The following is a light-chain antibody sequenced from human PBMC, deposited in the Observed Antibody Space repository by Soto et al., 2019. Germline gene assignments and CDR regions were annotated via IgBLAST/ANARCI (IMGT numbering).Light chain of an antibody. J-gene: IGKJ4*01. CDR2: TAS. V-gene: IGKV1-12*01. Sequence: DIQMTQSPSSVSASVGDRVTITCRASQDISYALAWFQQKPGEAPRLLIYTASSLHSGVPSRFNGSASGTDFTLTISSLQPEDFATYYWQQGNSFPLTFGGGTRVEIK. CDR1: QDISYA. CDR3: QQGNSFPLT.